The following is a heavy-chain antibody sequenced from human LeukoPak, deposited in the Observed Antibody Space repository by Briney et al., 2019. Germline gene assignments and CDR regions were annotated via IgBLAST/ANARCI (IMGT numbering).Heavy chain of an antibody. D-gene: IGHD3-22*01. Sequence: SETLSLTCTVSGGSISSGVYYWSWLRQHPGTGLEWVGYISDRGSTYYNPSLKSRVTVSVDTSKSQFSLKVSSVTAADTAVYYCARGARMIFDYWGQGTLVTVSS. J-gene: IGHJ4*02. CDR3: ARGARMIFDY. V-gene: IGHV4-31*03. CDR1: GGSISSGVYY. CDR2: ISDRGST.